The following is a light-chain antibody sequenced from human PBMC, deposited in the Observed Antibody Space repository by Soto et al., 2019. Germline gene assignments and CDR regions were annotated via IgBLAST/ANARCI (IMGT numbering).Light chain of an antibody. CDR2: AAS. CDR1: QGISSY. CDR3: QQYYSYQDT. Sequence: AIRMTQSPSSFSASTGDRVTITCRASQGISSYLAWYQQKPGKAPKLLIYAASTLQSGVPSRFSGSGSGTDFTLNICCMQSEDYSTYYCQQYYSYQDTFGQGTKLEIK. J-gene: IGKJ2*01. V-gene: IGKV1-8*01.